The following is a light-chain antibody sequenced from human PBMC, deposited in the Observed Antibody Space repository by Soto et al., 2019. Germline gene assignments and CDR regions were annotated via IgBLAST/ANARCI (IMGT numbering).Light chain of an antibody. V-gene: IGLV2-14*01. J-gene: IGLJ2*01. CDR2: DVS. Sequence: QSALTQPASVSGSPGQSITISCTGTSSDVGGYNYVSWYQQHPGKAPKLMIYDVSNRPSGVSNRFSGSKSGNTASLTISGLQAEDEADYDCSSYTSSSTAVFGGGTKLTVL. CDR1: SSDVGGYNY. CDR3: SSYTSSSTAV.